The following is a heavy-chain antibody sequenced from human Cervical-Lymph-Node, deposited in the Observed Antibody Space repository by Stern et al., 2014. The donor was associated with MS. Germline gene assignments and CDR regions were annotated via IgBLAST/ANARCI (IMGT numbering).Heavy chain of an antibody. D-gene: IGHD6-13*01. V-gene: IGHV3-9*01. CDR3: AKGLPAASSWYVYYGLDV. J-gene: IGHJ6*02. Sequence: EVQLVESGGGVVRPGRSLRLTCVASGFAFDDHAMHWVRQAPGKGLEWVSGISWNSGGNFGYAESVKGRFTISRDDAKNSLYLQMNSLRPEDTALYYCAKGLPAASSWYVYYGLDVWGQGTTVTVSS. CDR2: ISWNSGGNF. CDR1: GFAFDDHA.